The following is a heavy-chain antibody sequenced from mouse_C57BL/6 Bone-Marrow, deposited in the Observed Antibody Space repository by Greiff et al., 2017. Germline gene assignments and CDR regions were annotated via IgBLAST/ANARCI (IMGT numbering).Heavy chain of an antibody. V-gene: IGHV1-61*01. CDR1: GYTFTSYW. CDR3: ARGITTVVPYYYAMDY. Sequence: VQLQQPGAELVRPGSSVKLSCKASGYTFTSYWMDWVKQRPGQGLEWIGNIYPSDSETHYNQKFKDKATLTVDKSSSTAYMQLSSLKSEDSAVYYCARGITTVVPYYYAMDYWGQGTSVTVSS. D-gene: IGHD1-1*01. J-gene: IGHJ4*01. CDR2: IYPSDSET.